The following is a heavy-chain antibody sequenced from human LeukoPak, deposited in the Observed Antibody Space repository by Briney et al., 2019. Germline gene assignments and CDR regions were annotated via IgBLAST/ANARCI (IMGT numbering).Heavy chain of an antibody. Sequence: PGGSLRLSCAASGFTFSSYSMNWVRQAPGKGLEWVANIKQDGSEKYYVDSVKGRFTISRDNAKNSLYLQMNSLRAEDTAVYHCARHRNGDYNFDYWGQGTLVTVSS. CDR2: IKQDGSEK. CDR3: ARHRNGDYNFDY. J-gene: IGHJ4*02. V-gene: IGHV3-7*01. CDR1: GFTFSSYS. D-gene: IGHD4-17*01.